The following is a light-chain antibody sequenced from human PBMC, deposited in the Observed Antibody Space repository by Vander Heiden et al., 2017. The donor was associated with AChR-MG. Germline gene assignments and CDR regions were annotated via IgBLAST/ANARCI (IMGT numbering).Light chain of an antibody. J-gene: IGKJ4*01. V-gene: IGKV1-5*03. Sequence: DIQMTQSPSTLSASIGDTVTITCRASQSISTWLAWYQQKPGKAPKLLIYKASSLATGVSSRFSGSGSGKEFTLTISSLQPDDFATYYCQQFNSYTHLTFGGGTKVEL. CDR3: QQFNSYTHLT. CDR2: KAS. CDR1: QSISTW.